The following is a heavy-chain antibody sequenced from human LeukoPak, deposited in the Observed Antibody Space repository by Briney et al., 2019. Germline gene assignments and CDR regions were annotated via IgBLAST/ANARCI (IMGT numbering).Heavy chain of an antibody. CDR3: AKAREEAVAGTFEYYFDY. D-gene: IGHD6-19*01. CDR2: ISGSGGST. Sequence: PGGSLRLSCAASGFTFSSYAMSWVRQALGKGLEWVSAISGSGGSTYYADSVKGRFTISRDNSKNTLYLQMNSLRAADTAVYYCAKAREEAVAGTFEYYFDYWGQGTLVTVSS. J-gene: IGHJ4*02. V-gene: IGHV3-23*01. CDR1: GFTFSSYA.